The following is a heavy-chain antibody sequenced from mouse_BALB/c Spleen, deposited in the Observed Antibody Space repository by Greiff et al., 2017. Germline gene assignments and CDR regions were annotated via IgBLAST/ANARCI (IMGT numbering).Heavy chain of an antibody. Sequence: VQLQQSGPELVKPGASVKISCKASGYSFTGYFMNWVMQSHGKSLEWIGRINPYNGDTFYNQKFKGKATLTVDKSSSTAHMELRSLASEDSAVYYCASTMITKGAWFAYWGQGTLVTVSA. V-gene: IGHV1-20*02. J-gene: IGHJ3*01. CDR3: ASTMITKGAWFAY. D-gene: IGHD2-4*01. CDR2: INPYNGDT. CDR1: GYSFTGYF.